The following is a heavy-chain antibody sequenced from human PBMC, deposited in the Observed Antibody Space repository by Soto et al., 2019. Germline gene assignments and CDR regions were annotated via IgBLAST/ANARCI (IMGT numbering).Heavy chain of an antibody. CDR1: GFAFSNFA. CDR3: AVPRAAVPHTRYFDP. V-gene: IGHV3-23*01. D-gene: IGHD6-13*01. J-gene: IGHJ5*02. CDR2: IGSGSRGT. Sequence: EAQLLESGGGLVQPGGSLRLSCAASGFAFSNFAMSWVRQAPGKGLEWVSAIGSGSRGTHYAESVEDRFTISRDDSKNTLYLQLNSLTAADTAVYYCAVPRAAVPHTRYFDPWGQGTPVTVSP.